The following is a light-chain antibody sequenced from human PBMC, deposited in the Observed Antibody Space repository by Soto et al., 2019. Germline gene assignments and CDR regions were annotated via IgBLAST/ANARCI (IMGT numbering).Light chain of an antibody. CDR3: QQYYSLPLT. Sequence: DVVMTQSPDSLAVSLGERATINCKSSQSVLYSSNNKNYLAWYQQKPGQPPKLLIYWASTRESGVPDRFSGSGSETDFTLTIVSLQAEDVALYYCQQYYSLPLTFGGGTKVEIK. J-gene: IGKJ4*01. CDR2: WAS. CDR1: QSVLYSSNNKNY. V-gene: IGKV4-1*01.